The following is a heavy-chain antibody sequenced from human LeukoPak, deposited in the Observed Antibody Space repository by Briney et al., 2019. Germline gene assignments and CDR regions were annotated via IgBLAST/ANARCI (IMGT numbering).Heavy chain of an antibody. CDR2: INHSGSI. CDR3: ARVTSRSPGY. CDR1: GGSFSGYY. J-gene: IGHJ4*02. V-gene: IGHV4-34*01. D-gene: IGHD1-26*01. Sequence: SETLSLTCAVYGGSFSGYYWSWIRQPPGKGLEWIGEINHSGSINYNPSLKSRVTISVDTSKNQFSLKLSSVTAADTAVYYCARVTSRSPGYWGQGTLVTVSS.